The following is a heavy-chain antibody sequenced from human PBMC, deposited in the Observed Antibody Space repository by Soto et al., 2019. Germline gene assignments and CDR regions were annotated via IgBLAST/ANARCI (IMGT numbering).Heavy chain of an antibody. J-gene: IGHJ4*02. D-gene: IGHD2-2*01. Sequence: PEWSHRHTCTASGFIFCDYVMTWLRQAPGKGLEFVGSIRNKASGGTTEYAASVKGRFTISRDDSKSIAYLQMNSLKTEDTAVYYCTNLPDNAPTKFYTWGQGDQVTISS. CDR1: GFIFCDYV. CDR3: TNLPDNAPTKFYT. CDR2: IRNKASGGTT. V-gene: IGHV3-49*03.